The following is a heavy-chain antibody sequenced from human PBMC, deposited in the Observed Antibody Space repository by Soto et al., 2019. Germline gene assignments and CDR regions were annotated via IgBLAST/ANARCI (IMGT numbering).Heavy chain of an antibody. CDR2: INPSGGST. J-gene: IGHJ6*02. Sequence: GASVKVSCKASGYTFTSYYMHWVLQAPGQGLEWMGIINPSGGSTSYAQKFQGRVTMTRDTSTSTVYMELSSLRSEDTAVYYCARCLGPIVVVPAANPGATGYYYGMDVWGQGTTVTVSS. CDR1: GYTFTSYY. CDR3: ARCLGPIVVVPAANPGATGYYYGMDV. D-gene: IGHD2-2*01. V-gene: IGHV1-46*01.